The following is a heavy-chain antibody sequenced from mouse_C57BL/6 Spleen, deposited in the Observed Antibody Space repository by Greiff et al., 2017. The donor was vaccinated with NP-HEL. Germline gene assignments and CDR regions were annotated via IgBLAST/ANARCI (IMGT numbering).Heavy chain of an antibody. CDR3: ARRGGYGSLDY. CDR2: IDPSDSYT. D-gene: IGHD1-1*01. Sequence: VQLQQPGAELVKPGASVKLSCKASGYTFTSYWMQWVKQRPGQGLEWIGEIDPSDSYTNYNQKFKGKATLTVDTSSSTAYMQLSSLTSEDSAVYYCARRGGYGSLDYWGQGTSVTVSS. V-gene: IGHV1-50*01. J-gene: IGHJ4*01. CDR1: GYTFTSYW.